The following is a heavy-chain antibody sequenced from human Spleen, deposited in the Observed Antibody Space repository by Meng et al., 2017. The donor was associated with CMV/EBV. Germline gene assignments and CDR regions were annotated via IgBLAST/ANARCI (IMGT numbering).Heavy chain of an antibody. V-gene: IGHV6-1*01. CDR2: TYYGSKWYN. D-gene: IGHD2-21*01. CDR3: ARGWAYDY. Sequence: SQTLLLTCAISGDSVSSNTGAWNWIRQSPSRGLEWLGRTYYGSKWYNDYAVSVKSRITIDPDTSKNQFSLQLNSVTPEDTAVYYCARGWAYDYWGQGTLVTVSS. J-gene: IGHJ4*02. CDR1: GDSVSSNTGA.